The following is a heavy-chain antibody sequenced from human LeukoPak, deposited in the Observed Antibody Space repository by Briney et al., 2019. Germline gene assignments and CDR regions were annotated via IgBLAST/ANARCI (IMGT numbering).Heavy chain of an antibody. J-gene: IGHJ3*02. D-gene: IGHD6-19*01. Sequence: ASVKVSCKASGGTFSSYAISWVRQAPGQGLEWMGWISAYNGNTNYAQKLQGRVNMTTDTSTSTAYMELRSLRSDDTAVYYCARGGQWLVAVAFDIWGQGTMVTVSS. CDR2: ISAYNGNT. V-gene: IGHV1-18*01. CDR3: ARGGQWLVAVAFDI. CDR1: GGTFSSYA.